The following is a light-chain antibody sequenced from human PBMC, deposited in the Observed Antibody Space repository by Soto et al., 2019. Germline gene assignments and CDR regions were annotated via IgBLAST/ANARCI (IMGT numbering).Light chain of an antibody. CDR3: SSCTSSNTVI. V-gene: IGLV2-14*01. J-gene: IGLJ2*01. CDR2: EVS. CDR1: SSDVGGYNY. Sequence: QSVLTQPASVSGSPGQSIILSCTGTSSDVGGYNYVSWYQQHPGKAPKLMIHEVSNRPSGVSPRFSGSKSGNTASLTISGLQADDEADYYCSSCTSSNTVIFGGGTKLTVL.